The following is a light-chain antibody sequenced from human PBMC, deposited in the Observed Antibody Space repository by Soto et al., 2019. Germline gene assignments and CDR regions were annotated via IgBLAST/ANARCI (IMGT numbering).Light chain of an antibody. J-gene: IGKJ2*01. Sequence: EIVLTQSPGTLSLSPGERATLSCRASQSVSSSYLAWYQQKPGQAPRLLIYGASNRATGIPDRFSASGSGTDFTLTISRLEPEDFAVYYCQQYRSSPPYTFGQGTKLEIK. CDR3: QQYRSSPPYT. CDR1: QSVSSSY. V-gene: IGKV3-20*01. CDR2: GAS.